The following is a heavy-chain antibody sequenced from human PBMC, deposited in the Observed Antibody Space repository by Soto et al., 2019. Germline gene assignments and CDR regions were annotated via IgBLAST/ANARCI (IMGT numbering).Heavy chain of an antibody. J-gene: IGHJ5*02. Sequence: QLQLQESGPGLVKPSETLTLTCNVSGGSVSSTYYYWGWFRKPPGKGLEWIGSIYYSGSAYYNPSLKSIVTMDVDTTKYQIPSKLKSVNAADTAIYHCARYVEQWLVKLGFDNWGQGALVTVSS. V-gene: IGHV4-39*01. D-gene: IGHD6-19*01. CDR1: GGSVSSTYYY. CDR2: IYYSGSA. CDR3: ARYVEQWLVKLGFDN.